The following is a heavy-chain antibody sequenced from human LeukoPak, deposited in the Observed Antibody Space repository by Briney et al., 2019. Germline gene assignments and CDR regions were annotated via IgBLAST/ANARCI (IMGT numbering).Heavy chain of an antibody. D-gene: IGHD2-2*01. CDR3: ARWRGSTSERSDY. V-gene: IGHV3-7*01. CDR1: GFTFSDYW. J-gene: IGHJ4*02. Sequence: QPGGSLRLSCTAPGFTFSDYWMTWVRQAPGKGLEWVANIKQDGSAKYYVDSVKGRFTISRDNAKNSLYLQMDSLRVEDTATYYCARWRGSTSERSDYWGQGTLVTVSS. CDR2: IKQDGSAK.